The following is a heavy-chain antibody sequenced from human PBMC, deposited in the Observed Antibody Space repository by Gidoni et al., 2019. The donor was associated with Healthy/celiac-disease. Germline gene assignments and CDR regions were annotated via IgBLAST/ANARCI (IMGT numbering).Heavy chain of an antibody. J-gene: IGHJ6*02. CDR2: ISSSGSTI. D-gene: IGHD3-22*01. CDR3: AREVKDYGMDV. CDR1: GFTFSSYE. Sequence: EVQLVESGGGLVQPGGSLRLSCSASGFTFSSYEMNWVRQAPGKGLEWVSYISSSGSTIYYADSVKGRFTISRDNAKNSLYLQMNSLRAEDTAVYYCAREVKDYGMDVWGQGTTVTVSS. V-gene: IGHV3-48*03.